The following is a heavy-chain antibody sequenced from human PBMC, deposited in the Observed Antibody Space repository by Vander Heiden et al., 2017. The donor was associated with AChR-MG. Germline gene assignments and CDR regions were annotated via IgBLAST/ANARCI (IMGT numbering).Heavy chain of an antibody. CDR3: ARDEGAVTTGGFDY. J-gene: IGHJ4*02. CDR1: GFTFRSYW. Sequence: EVQLVESGGGLVQPGGSLRLSCAASGFTFRSYWMSWVRQAPGKGLEWVANIKQDGSEKYYVDSVKGRFTISRDNAKNSLYLQMNSLRAEDTAVYYCARDEGAVTTGGFDYWGQGTLVTVSS. D-gene: IGHD4-4*01. V-gene: IGHV3-7*01. CDR2: IKQDGSEK.